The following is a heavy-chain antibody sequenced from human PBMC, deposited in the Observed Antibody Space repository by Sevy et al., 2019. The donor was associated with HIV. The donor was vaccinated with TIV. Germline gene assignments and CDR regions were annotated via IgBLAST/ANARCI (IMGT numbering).Heavy chain of an antibody. Sequence: ASVKVSCKASGSTFTGNYIHWVRQAPGQGLEWMGWINPDSGGTNYAQKFRGRVTMTRDTSISIAYMELSRLRYDDTAVYYCANRGKLLGMDVWGQGTTVTVSS. V-gene: IGHV1-2*02. CDR3: ANRGKLLGMDV. D-gene: IGHD2-15*01. CDR1: GSTFTGNY. J-gene: IGHJ6*02. CDR2: INPDSGGT.